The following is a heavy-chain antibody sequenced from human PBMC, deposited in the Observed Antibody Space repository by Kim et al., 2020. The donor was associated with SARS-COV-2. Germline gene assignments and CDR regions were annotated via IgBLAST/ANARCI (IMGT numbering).Heavy chain of an antibody. D-gene: IGHD4-4*01. CDR1: GDSVSSNSAA. CDR2: TYYRSKWYN. CDR3: ARDWAYDYSKWNWFDP. J-gene: IGHJ5*02. Sequence: SQTLSLTCAISGDSVSSNSAAWNWIRQSPSRGLEWLGRTYYRSKWYNDYAVSVKSRITINPDTSKNQFSLQLNSVTPEDTAVYYCARDWAYDYSKWNWFDPWGQGTLVTVSS. V-gene: IGHV6-1*01.